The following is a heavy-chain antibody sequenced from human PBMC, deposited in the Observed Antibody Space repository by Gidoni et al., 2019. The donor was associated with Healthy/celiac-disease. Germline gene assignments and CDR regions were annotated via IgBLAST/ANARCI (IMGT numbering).Heavy chain of an antibody. J-gene: IGHJ5*02. V-gene: IGHV3-23*01. CDR2: ISGSGGST. CDR1: GFTFSSYA. Sequence: EVQLLESGGGLVQPGGSLRLSCAASGFTFSSYAMSWVRQAPGKGLEWVSAISGSGGSTYYADSVKGRFTISRDNSKNTLYLQMNSLRAEDTAVYYCAKAGYCSGGSCYSGTFWFDPWGQGTLVTVSS. CDR3: AKAGYCSGGSCYSGTFWFDP. D-gene: IGHD2-15*01.